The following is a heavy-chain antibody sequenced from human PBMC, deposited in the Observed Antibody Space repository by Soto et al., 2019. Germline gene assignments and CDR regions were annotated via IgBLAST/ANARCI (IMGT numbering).Heavy chain of an antibody. J-gene: IGHJ5*02. D-gene: IGHD5-12*01. CDR2: IIPIFGTA. CDR1: GGTFSSYA. CDR3: AKDGGKDGYFGNWFDP. V-gene: IGHV1-69*13. Sequence: SVKVSCKASGGTFSSYAISWVRQAPGQGLEWMGGIIPIFGTANYAQKFQGRVTITADESTSTAYMELSSLRSEDTAVYYCAKDGGKDGYFGNWFDPWGQGTLVTVSS.